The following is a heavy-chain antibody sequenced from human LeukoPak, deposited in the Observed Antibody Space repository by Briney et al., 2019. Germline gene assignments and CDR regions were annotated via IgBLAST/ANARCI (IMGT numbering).Heavy chain of an antibody. D-gene: IGHD6-19*01. CDR3: ARRDSSGWFYFDY. CDR1: GGSISSSSYY. Sequence: KPSETLSLTCTVSGGSISSSSYYWGWIRQPPGKGLEWIGSIYYSGSTYYSPSLKSRVSISVDTSKNRFSLKVTSVTAADTAVYYCARRDSSGWFYFDYWGQGTLVTVSS. J-gene: IGHJ4*02. V-gene: IGHV4-39*01. CDR2: IYYSGST.